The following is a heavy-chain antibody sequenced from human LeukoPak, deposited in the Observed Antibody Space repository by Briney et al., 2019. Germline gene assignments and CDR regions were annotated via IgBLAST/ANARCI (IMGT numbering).Heavy chain of an antibody. CDR1: GGTFSSYA. CDR2: IIPILGIA. V-gene: IGHV1-69*04. Sequence: SVKVSCKASGGTFSSYAISWVRQAPGQGLEWMGRIIPILGIANYAQKFQGRVTMTADKSTSTAYMELSSLRSEDTAVYYCARDLKQLYYYGMDVWGQRTTVTVSS. CDR3: ARDLKQLYYYGMDV. J-gene: IGHJ6*02. D-gene: IGHD5-18*01.